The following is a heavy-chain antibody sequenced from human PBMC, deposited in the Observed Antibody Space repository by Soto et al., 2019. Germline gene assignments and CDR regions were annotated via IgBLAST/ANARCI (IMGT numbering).Heavy chain of an antibody. V-gene: IGHV4-59*01. CDR1: GGSISSYY. D-gene: IGHD5-18*01. Sequence: QVQLQESGPGLVKPSETLSLTCTVSGGSISSYYWSWIRQPPGKGLEWIGYIYYSGSTNYNPSLKSRVTISVDTSKNQFSLKLSSVTAADTAVYYCARVRVQHGGYSSYYGMDVWGQGTTVTVSS. CDR3: ARVRVQHGGYSSYYGMDV. J-gene: IGHJ6*02. CDR2: IYYSGST.